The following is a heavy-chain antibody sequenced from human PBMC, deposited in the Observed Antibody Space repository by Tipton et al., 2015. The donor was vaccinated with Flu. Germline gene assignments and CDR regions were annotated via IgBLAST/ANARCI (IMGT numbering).Heavy chain of an antibody. D-gene: IGHD2-2*01. J-gene: IGHJ3*01. CDR3: VRRRTTAAATIDAYDV. Sequence: VQLVQSGAEAKKPGESLKISCKGSGYSFPTYWIGWVRQVPGKGLEWMGIIYPDDSQTRYSPSFQGQATFSVDRSINTAYLHWSNLRASDTAMFYCVRRRTTAAATIDAYDVWGQGTMVTVSS. CDR1: GYSFPTYW. CDR2: IYPDDSQT. V-gene: IGHV5-51*03.